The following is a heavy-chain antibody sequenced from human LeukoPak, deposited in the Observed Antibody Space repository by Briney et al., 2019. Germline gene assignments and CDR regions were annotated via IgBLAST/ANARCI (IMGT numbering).Heavy chain of an antibody. CDR2: HYPGDSDD. J-gene: IGHJ5*02. Sequence: GESLKISCKGSGYSFTSYWIGWVRQMPGKGLEWMGIHYPGDSDDRYSPSFQGQVTISADKSISTAYLQWSSLKASDTAMYYCARLPASDRITIFGVVISDHNWFDPWGQGTLVTVSS. D-gene: IGHD3-3*01. CDR3: ARLPASDRITIFGVVISDHNWFDP. V-gene: IGHV5-51*01. CDR1: GYSFTSYW.